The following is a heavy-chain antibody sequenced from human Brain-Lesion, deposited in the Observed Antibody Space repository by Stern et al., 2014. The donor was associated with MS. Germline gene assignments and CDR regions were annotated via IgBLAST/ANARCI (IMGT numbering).Heavy chain of an antibody. J-gene: IGHJ4*02. Sequence: VQLVQSGAEVKKPGASVKVSCKVSGYTLTELSMHWVRQAPRKGLERMGGFDPEDGEAIYAQKFQCRVSMTEDTSTDTAYIELSSLRSEDTAVYYCATLSPGAGGNYYRHFDYWGQGTLVTVSS. CDR1: GYTLTELS. V-gene: IGHV1-24*01. CDR3: ATLSPGAGGNYYRHFDY. D-gene: IGHD1-26*01. CDR2: FDPEDGEA.